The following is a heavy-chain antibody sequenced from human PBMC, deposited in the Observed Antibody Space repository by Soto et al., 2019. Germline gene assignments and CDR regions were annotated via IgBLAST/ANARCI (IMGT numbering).Heavy chain of an antibody. CDR1: GFTFSSYA. CDR2: ISYDGSNK. J-gene: IGHJ6*02. D-gene: IGHD6-13*01. Sequence: GGSLRLSCAASGFTFSSYAMHWVRQAPGKGLEWVAVISYDGSNKYYADSVKGRFTISRDNSKNTLYLQMNSLRAEDTAVYYCARGSESSSWREDYYYYGMDVWGQGTTVTVSS. V-gene: IGHV3-30-3*01. CDR3: ARGSESSSWREDYYYYGMDV.